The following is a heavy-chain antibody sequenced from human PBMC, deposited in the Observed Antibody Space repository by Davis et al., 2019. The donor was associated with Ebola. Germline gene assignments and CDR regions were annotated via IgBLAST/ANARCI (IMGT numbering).Heavy chain of an antibody. CDR2: IYSGGST. Sequence: GESLKISCAASGFTVSSNYMSWVRQAPGKGLEWVSVIYSGGSTYYADSVKGRFTISRDNSKNTLYLQMSSLRDEDTAVYYCVKGRGDAYPASRVFDSWGQGTLVTVSA. CDR3: VKGRGDAYPASRVFDS. CDR1: GFTVSSNY. D-gene: IGHD3-10*01. V-gene: IGHV3-66*01. J-gene: IGHJ4*02.